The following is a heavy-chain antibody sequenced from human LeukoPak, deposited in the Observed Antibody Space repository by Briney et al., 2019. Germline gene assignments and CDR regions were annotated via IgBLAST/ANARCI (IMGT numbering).Heavy chain of an antibody. J-gene: IGHJ4*02. CDR2: INHSGST. CDR3: ARDNYYDSSGYDY. Sequence: SETLSLTCAVYGGSFSGYYWSWIRQPPGKGLEWIGEINHSGSTNYNPSLKSRVTISVDTPKNQFSLKLSSVTAADTAVYYCARDNYYDSSGYDYWGQGTLVTVSS. CDR1: GGSFSGYY. V-gene: IGHV4-34*01. D-gene: IGHD3-22*01.